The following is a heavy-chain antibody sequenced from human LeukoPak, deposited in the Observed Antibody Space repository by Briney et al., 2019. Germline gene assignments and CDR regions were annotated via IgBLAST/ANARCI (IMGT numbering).Heavy chain of an antibody. J-gene: IGHJ4*02. Sequence: GGSLRLSCAASGFTFSSYRMIWVRQTPGKGLEWVSSISSSSSYIYYADSVKGRFTISRDNAKNSLYLQMNSLRAEDTAVYYCARDVSTSCSLDYWGQGTLVTVSS. CDR3: ARDVSTSCSLDY. D-gene: IGHD2-2*01. CDR1: GFTFSSYR. V-gene: IGHV3-21*01. CDR2: ISSSSSYI.